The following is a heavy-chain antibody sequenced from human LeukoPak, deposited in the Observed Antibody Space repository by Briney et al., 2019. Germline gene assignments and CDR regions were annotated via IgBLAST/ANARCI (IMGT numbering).Heavy chain of an antibody. V-gene: IGHV3-23*01. CDR3: AKYHSGYYPILGY. Sequence: PGGSLRLSCAASGFTFSDYYMSWIRQAPGKGLEWVSAISGSGGSTYYADSVKGRFTISRDNSKNTLYLQMNSLRAEDTAVYYCAKYHSGYYPILGYWGQGTLVTVSS. CDR1: GFTFSDYY. CDR2: ISGSGGST. D-gene: IGHD3-22*01. J-gene: IGHJ4*02.